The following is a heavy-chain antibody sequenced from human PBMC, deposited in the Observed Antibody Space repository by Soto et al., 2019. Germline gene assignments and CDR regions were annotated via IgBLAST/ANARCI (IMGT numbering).Heavy chain of an antibody. J-gene: IGHJ4*02. CDR3: AREPRQGDRIYYFDY. V-gene: IGHV4-59*11. CDR2: IYNSGST. CDR1: GGSISGHS. Sequence: TSETLSLTCTVSGGSISGHSWNWIRQPPGKGLEWIAYIYNSGSTNYNPSLKSRVTISVDTSKNQFSLRLSSVTAADTAIYYCAREPRQGDRIYYFDYWGQGTLVTVSS. D-gene: IGHD2-21*02.